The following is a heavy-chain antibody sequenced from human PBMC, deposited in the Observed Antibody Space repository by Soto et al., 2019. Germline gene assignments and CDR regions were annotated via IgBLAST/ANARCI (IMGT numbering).Heavy chain of an antibody. CDR3: ARDRLGSSSSSSVSVY. D-gene: IGHD6-6*01. CDR2: IIPILGIA. CDR1: GGTFSSYT. J-gene: IGHJ4*02. V-gene: IGHV1-69*04. Sequence: ASVNVSCKASGGTFSSYTISWVRQAPGQGLEWMGRIIPILGIANYAQKFQGRVTITADKSTSTAYMELSSLRSEDTAVCYCARDRLGSSSSSSVSVYWGQGTLVTVSS.